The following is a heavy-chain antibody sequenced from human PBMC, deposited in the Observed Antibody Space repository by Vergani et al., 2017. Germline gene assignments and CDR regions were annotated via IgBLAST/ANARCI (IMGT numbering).Heavy chain of an antibody. Sequence: QVQLQESGPGLVKPSQTLSLTCTVSGGSISSGDYYCSWIRQPPGKGLEWIGYIYYSGSTYYNPSLKSRVTISVDTSKNQFSLKLSSVTAADTAVYYCARGIAAAGRRGSFDYWGQGTLVTVSS. J-gene: IGHJ4*02. CDR1: GGSISSGDYY. CDR2: IYYSGST. CDR3: ARGIAAAGRRGSFDY. V-gene: IGHV4-30-4*08. D-gene: IGHD6-13*01.